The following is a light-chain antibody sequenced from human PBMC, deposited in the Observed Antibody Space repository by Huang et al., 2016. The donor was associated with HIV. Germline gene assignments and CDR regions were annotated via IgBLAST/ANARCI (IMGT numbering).Light chain of an antibody. CDR2: AAS. CDR1: QTVSNDY. V-gene: IGKV3-20*01. Sequence: EIVLTQSPGTLSLSPGQRLTLSCRASQTVSNDYLAWYQQKPGQSPRLLIYAASTRAAVIPYRFRGSGSATDFILTVSRLEPEDSAVYYCQQYALSPWTFGHGTKVEI. CDR3: QQYALSPWT. J-gene: IGKJ1*01.